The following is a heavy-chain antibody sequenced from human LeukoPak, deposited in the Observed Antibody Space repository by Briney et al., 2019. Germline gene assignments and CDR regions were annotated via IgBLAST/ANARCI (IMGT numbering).Heavy chain of an antibody. D-gene: IGHD4-17*01. CDR3: ARVQTFTVTTSVDAFDI. CDR1: GGSISSYY. CDR2: IYYSGST. J-gene: IGHJ3*02. V-gene: IGHV4-59*01. Sequence: SETLSLTGTVSGGSISSYYWSWIRQPPGKGLEWIGYIYYSGSTNYNPSLKSRVTISVDTSKNQFSLKLSSVTAADAAVYYCARVQTFTVTTSVDAFDIWGQGTMVTVSS.